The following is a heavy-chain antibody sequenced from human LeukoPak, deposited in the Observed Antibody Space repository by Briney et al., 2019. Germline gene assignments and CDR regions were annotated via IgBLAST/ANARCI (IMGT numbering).Heavy chain of an antibody. J-gene: IGHJ3*02. Sequence: KPSETLSLTCTVSGGSISSYYWSWIRQPPGKGLVWIGYIYYSGSTNYNPSLKSRVTISVDTSKNQFSLKLSSVTAADTAVYYCASHRRTAYYYDSSGFDAFDIWGQGTMVTVSS. CDR3: ASHRRTAYYYDSSGFDAFDI. CDR2: IYYSGST. CDR1: GGSISSYY. V-gene: IGHV4-59*08. D-gene: IGHD3-22*01.